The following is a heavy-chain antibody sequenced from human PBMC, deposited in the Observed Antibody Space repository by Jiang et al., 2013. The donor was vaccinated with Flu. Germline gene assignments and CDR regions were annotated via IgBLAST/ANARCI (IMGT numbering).Heavy chain of an antibody. CDR3: AHRLLRRNAAVLDY. CDR2: IYWDDDK. Sequence: TLTCHLRLGSHSARSGVGVGWIRQPPGKALEWLALIYWDDDKRYSPSLKSRLTITKDTSKNQVVLTMTNMDPVDTATYYCAHRLLRRNAAVLDYWGQGTLVTVSS. D-gene: IGHD6-13*01. V-gene: IGHV2-5*02. J-gene: IGHJ4*02. CDR1: GSHSARSGVG.